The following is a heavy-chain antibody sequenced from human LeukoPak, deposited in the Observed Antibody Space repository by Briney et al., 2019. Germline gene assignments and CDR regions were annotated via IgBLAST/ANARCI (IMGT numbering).Heavy chain of an antibody. Sequence: GGSLRLSCAASGFTVSSNYMSWVRQAPGKGLEWVSVIYSGGSTYYADSVKGRFTISRDNSKNTLYLQMNGLRAEDTAVYYCARGKIRGTCNWFDPWGQGTLVTVSS. CDR2: IYSGGST. CDR3: ARGKIRGTCNWFDP. V-gene: IGHV3-53*01. J-gene: IGHJ5*02. D-gene: IGHD3-16*01. CDR1: GFTVSSNY.